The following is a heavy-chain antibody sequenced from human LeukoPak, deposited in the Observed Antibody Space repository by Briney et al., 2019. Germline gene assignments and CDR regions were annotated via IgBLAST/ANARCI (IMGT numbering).Heavy chain of an antibody. CDR2: IYYSGST. D-gene: IGHD6-19*01. CDR3: ARLGIAVAGREPPHAFDI. CDR1: GGSISSYY. Sequence: SETLSLTCTVSGGSISSYYWSWIRQPPGKGLEWIGYIYYSGSTNYNPSLKSRVTISVDTSKNQFSLKLSSVTAADTAVYYCARLGIAVAGREPPHAFDIWGQGTMVTVSS. J-gene: IGHJ3*02. V-gene: IGHV4-59*08.